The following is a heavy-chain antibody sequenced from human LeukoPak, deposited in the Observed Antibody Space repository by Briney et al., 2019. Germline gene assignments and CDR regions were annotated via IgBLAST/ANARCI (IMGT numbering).Heavy chain of an antibody. CDR2: ISAYNGNT. CDR3: AKSGYGAYWFDP. D-gene: IGHD5-12*01. V-gene: IGHV1-18*01. Sequence: ASVKVSCKASGYTFTSYDISWVRQAPGQGLEWMGWISAYNGNTNYAQKLQGRVTMTTDTSTSTAYMELRSLRSDDTAVYYCAKSGYGAYWFDPWGQGTLVTVSS. J-gene: IGHJ5*02. CDR1: GYTFTSYD.